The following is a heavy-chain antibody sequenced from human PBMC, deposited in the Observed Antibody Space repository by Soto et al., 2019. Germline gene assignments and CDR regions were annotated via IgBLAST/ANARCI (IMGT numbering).Heavy chain of an antibody. CDR2: ISGSGFNT. CDR3: VRGATANHYYSGMVI. V-gene: IGHV3-23*01. Sequence: GGSLRLSCAASGFTFSSDAMTWVRQAPGKGLEWVSGISGSGFNTYSADSAKGRFTISRDNSENTLYLQMHSLRAEDTAVYYSVRGATANHYYSGMVICDQATTVTVSS. J-gene: IGHJ6*02. CDR1: GFTFSSDA.